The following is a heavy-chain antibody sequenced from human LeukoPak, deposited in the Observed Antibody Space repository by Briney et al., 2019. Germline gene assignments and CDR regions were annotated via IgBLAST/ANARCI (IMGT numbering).Heavy chain of an antibody. CDR2: INHSGST. CDR1: GGSFSGYY. Sequence: SETLSLTCAVYGGSFSGYYWSWIRQPPGKGLEWIGEINHSGSTNYNPSLKSRVTISVDTSKNQFSLKLSSVTAADTAVYYCARELPYRSGGSCYSFDYWGQGTLVTVSS. V-gene: IGHV4-34*01. CDR3: ARELPYRSGGSCYSFDY. J-gene: IGHJ4*02. D-gene: IGHD2-15*01.